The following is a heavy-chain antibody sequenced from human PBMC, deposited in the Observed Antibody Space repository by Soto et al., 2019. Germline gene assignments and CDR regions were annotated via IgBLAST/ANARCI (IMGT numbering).Heavy chain of an antibody. D-gene: IGHD6-19*01. CDR2: ISYDGSNK. CDR3: ARDAGYSSGWYGNY. CDR1: GFTFSSYA. J-gene: IGHJ4*02. Sequence: GGSLRLSCAASGFTFSSYAMHWVRQAPGKGLEWVAVISYDGSNKYYADSVKGRFTISRDNSKNTLYLQMNSLRAEDTAVYYCARDAGYSSGWYGNYWGQGTLVTV. V-gene: IGHV3-30-3*01.